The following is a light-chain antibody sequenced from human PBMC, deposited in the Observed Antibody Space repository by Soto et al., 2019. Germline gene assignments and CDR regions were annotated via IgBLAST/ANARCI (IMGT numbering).Light chain of an antibody. CDR1: QSVSSSY. J-gene: IGKJ1*01. CDR3: QQYGSSPWT. CDR2: GAS. V-gene: IGKV3-20*01. Sequence: EIVLTQSPGTLSLSQGERATLSCRASQSVSSSYLAWYQQKPGQAPRLLIYGASSRATGIPNRFSGSVSGTDFTLTISRLEPEDFAVYYCQQYGSSPWTFGQGTKVEIK.